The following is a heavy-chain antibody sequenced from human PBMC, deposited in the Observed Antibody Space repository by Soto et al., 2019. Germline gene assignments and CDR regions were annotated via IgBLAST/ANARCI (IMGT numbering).Heavy chain of an antibody. J-gene: IGHJ4*02. CDR1: AFTFNNYA. CDR2: ISNTGGGT. CDR3: AKDRLAGNFDY. V-gene: IGHV3-23*01. Sequence: PGGSLRLSCAASAFTFNNYAMNWVRQAPGMGHEWVATISNTGGGTYYADSVKGRFTISRDNSKNTLYLQMSSLRVEDTDVYYCAKDRLAGNFDYWGQGTQVTVSS.